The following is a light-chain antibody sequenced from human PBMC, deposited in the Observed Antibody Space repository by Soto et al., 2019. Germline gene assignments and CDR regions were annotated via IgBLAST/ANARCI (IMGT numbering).Light chain of an antibody. V-gene: IGKV1-12*01. CDR2: SAS. J-gene: IGKJ4*01. Sequence: DIKMTQSPSSLSASVGDRVTIRFLASEAISSWLAWYQQKPGRAPKLLIYSASSLQNRAPSRFTGSGSGTDFTLTITSLQPDDTAIYYCQQARSFPLTFGGGTKV. CDR1: EAISSW. CDR3: QQARSFPLT.